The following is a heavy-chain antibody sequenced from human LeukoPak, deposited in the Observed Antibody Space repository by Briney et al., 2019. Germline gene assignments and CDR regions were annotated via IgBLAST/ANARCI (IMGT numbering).Heavy chain of an antibody. Sequence: GALVKVSCKASGYTFTSYGISWVRQAPGQGLEWMGWINPNSGGTNYAQKFQGRVTMTRDTSISTAYMELSRLRSDDTAVYYCARGFMITFGGVIVGPRPSLNYYYGMDVWGQGTTVTVSS. V-gene: IGHV1-2*02. J-gene: IGHJ6*02. CDR3: ARGFMITFGGVIVGPRPSLNYYYGMDV. D-gene: IGHD3-16*02. CDR2: INPNSGGT. CDR1: GYTFTSYG.